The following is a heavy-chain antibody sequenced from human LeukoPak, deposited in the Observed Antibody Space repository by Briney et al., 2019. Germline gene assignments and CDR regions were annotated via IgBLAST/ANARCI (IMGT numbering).Heavy chain of an antibody. V-gene: IGHV3-11*04. Sequence: LSLTCTVSGDSVSNDKYYWGWIRQPPGKGLEWVSYISSSGSTIYYADSVKGRFTISRDNAKNSLYLQMNSLRAEDTAVYYCASEVSGSTDYWGQGTLVTVSS. CDR2: ISSSGSTI. CDR1: GDSVSNDKYY. CDR3: ASEVSGSTDY. D-gene: IGHD3-10*01. J-gene: IGHJ4*02.